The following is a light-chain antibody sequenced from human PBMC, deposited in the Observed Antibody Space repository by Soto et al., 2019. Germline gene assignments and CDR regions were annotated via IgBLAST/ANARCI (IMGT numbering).Light chain of an antibody. Sequence: EIVMTQSPATLSVSPGERATLSCRASQSVSSNLAWYQQKPGQAPRLLIYDASSRATGIPARFSGSGSGTDFTLTISRLEPEDFATYYCQQCYSTLWTFGQGTKVDIK. CDR1: QSVSSN. CDR2: DAS. J-gene: IGKJ1*01. CDR3: QQCYSTLWT. V-gene: IGKV3D-15*01.